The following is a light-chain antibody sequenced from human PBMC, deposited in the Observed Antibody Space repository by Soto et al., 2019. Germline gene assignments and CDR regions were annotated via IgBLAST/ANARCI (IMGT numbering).Light chain of an antibody. Sequence: DIVLTQSPGTLCVSPGDRVTLSCRASQSVDINLAWYQQRAGQAPRLLVYGASTKATDMPGRFSGRGSGTECTLTINNLQSEDFAVYYCQQYRNWPRTFGQGTKVDIK. J-gene: IGKJ1*01. CDR3: QQYRNWPRT. CDR2: GAS. V-gene: IGKV3-15*01. CDR1: QSVDIN.